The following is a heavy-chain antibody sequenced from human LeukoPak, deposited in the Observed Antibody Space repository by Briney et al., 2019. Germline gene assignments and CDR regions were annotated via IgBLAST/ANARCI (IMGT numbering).Heavy chain of an antibody. CDR2: TYYRSKWYN. D-gene: IGHD6-13*01. Sequence: SQTLSLTCAISGDSVSSNSAAWNWIRQSPSRGLEWLGRTYYRSKWYNDYAVSVKSRITISPDTSKNQFSLQLNSVTPEDTAVYYCARGKGIAAAGTFFDYWGQGTLVTVSS. V-gene: IGHV6-1*01. CDR1: GDSVSSNSAA. J-gene: IGHJ4*02. CDR3: ARGKGIAAAGTFFDY.